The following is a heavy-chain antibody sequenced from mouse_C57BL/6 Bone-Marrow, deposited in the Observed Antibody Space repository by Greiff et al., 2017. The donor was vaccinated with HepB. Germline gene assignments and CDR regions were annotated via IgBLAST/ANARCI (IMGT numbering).Heavy chain of an antibody. CDR1: GFSLTSYG. Sequence: QVQLKESGPGLVQPSQSLSITCTVSGFSLTSYGVHWVRQSPGKGLEWLGVIWSGGSTDYNAAFISRLSISKDNSKSQVFCKMNSLQADDTAIYYCARKGCYSNYYAMDYWGQGTSVTVSS. J-gene: IGHJ4*01. D-gene: IGHD2-5*01. CDR2: IWSGGST. CDR3: ARKGCYSNYYAMDY. V-gene: IGHV2-2*01.